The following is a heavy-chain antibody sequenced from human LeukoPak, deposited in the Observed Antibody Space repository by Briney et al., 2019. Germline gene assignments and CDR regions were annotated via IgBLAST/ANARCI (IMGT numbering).Heavy chain of an antibody. Sequence: PGGSLRLSCAASGFTFSSYWMSWVRQAPGKGLEWVANIKQDGSEKYYVDSVKGRFTISRDNAKNSLYLQMNSLRAEDTAVYSCAKDSTAMIVYGLDYWGQGTLVTVSS. CDR2: IKQDGSEK. CDR3: AKDSTAMIVYGLDY. V-gene: IGHV3-7*03. CDR1: GFTFSSYW. D-gene: IGHD3-22*01. J-gene: IGHJ4*02.